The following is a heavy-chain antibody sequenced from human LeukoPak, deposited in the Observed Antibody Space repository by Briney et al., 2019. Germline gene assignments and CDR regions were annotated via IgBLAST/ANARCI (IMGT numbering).Heavy chain of an antibody. V-gene: IGHV3-43D*03. J-gene: IGHJ4*02. CDR2: ISWDGGST. Sequence: GGSLRLSCAVSGFTFDDYAMHWVRQAPGKGLEWVSLISWDGGSTYYADSVKGRFTISRDNSKNSLYLQMNSLRAEDTALYYCAKGEYSYGSGFDYWGQGTLVTVSS. CDR1: GFTFDDYA. CDR3: AKGEYSYGSGFDY. D-gene: IGHD5-18*01.